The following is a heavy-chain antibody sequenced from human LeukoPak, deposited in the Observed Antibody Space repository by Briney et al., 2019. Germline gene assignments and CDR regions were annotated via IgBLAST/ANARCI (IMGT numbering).Heavy chain of an antibody. CDR1: GGSFSGYY. V-gene: IGHV4-34*01. J-gene: IGHJ4*02. D-gene: IGHD3-22*01. Sequence: SETLCLTCAVYGGSFSGYYWSWIRQPPGKGLEWIGEINHSGSTNYNPSLKSRVTISVDTSKNQFSLKLSSVTAADTAVYYCARGPGNDSSGYYYLGFDYWGQGTLVTVSS. CDR2: INHSGST. CDR3: ARGPGNDSSGYYYLGFDY.